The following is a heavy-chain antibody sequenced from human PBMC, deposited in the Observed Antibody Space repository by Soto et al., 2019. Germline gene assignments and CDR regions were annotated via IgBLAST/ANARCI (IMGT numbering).Heavy chain of an antibody. Sequence: QVQLVQSGTEVKKPGASVKVSCKASGYTFTSFGIGWVRQAPGQGLEWMGWINVDNGNTYYVQKLQFRVTMTTDTSTSTTYMELRSLRSDDTAVYYCARVPFSSSWYGVDYWGQGTLITVPS. CDR2: INVDNGNT. CDR3: ARVPFSSSWYGVDY. CDR1: GYTFTSFG. J-gene: IGHJ4*02. V-gene: IGHV1-18*01. D-gene: IGHD6-13*01.